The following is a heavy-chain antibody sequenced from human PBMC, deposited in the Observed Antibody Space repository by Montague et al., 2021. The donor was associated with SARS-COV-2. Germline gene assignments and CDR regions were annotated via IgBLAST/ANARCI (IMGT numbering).Heavy chain of an antibody. D-gene: IGHD2-2*01. V-gene: IGHV4-34*01. CDR1: GGSFSGYY. CDR2: INHSGST. J-gene: IGHJ6*02. Sequence: SETLSLTCAVYGGSFSGYYWSWIRQPPGKSLEWIGEINHSGSTXXXPSXXXRVTISVDTSKNQFSLKLSSVTAADTAVYYCTREGYQVLWSDYYYYGMDVWGQGTTVTVSS. CDR3: TREGYQVLWSDYYYYGMDV.